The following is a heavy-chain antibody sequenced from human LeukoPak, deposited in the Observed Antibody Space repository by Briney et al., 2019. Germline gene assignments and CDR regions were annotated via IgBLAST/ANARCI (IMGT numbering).Heavy chain of an antibody. CDR2: INPNSGGT. CDR1: GYTFTDYY. Sequence: ASVKVSCKASGYTFTDYYMHWVRQAPGQGLEWMGWINPNSGGTNYAQKFQGRVTMTRDTSISTAYIELSGLRSDDTAVYYCAKVADQQFMVGTTLPFDYWGQGTLVTVSS. V-gene: IGHV1-2*02. CDR3: AKVADQQFMVGTTLPFDY. D-gene: IGHD1-26*01. J-gene: IGHJ4*02.